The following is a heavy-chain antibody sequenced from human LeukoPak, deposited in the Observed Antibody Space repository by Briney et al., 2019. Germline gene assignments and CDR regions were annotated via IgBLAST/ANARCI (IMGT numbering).Heavy chain of an antibody. CDR2: ISGSGGST. D-gene: IGHD3-3*01. J-gene: IGHJ4*02. V-gene: IGHV3-23*01. CDR3: AKALCDFWSGQPRSAFDY. CDR1: GFTFSSYA. Sequence: GGSLRLSCAASGFTFSSYAMSWVRQAPGKGLEWVSAISGSGGSTYYADSVKGRFTISRDNSKNTLYLQMNSLRAEDTAVYYCAKALCDFWSGQPRSAFDYWGQGTLVTVSS.